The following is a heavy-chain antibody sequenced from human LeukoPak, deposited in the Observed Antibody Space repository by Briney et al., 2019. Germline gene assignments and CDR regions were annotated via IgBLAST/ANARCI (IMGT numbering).Heavy chain of an antibody. CDR2: FFLKGST. V-gene: IGHV4-38-2*02. J-gene: IGHJ4*02. CDR3: ARVARCTSCFDVDY. Sequence: SETLSLTCTVSGYSITSAYYWGWIRQPPGKGLEWIGSFFLKGSTYYNPSLKSRVPISVETTKNQSSLTLSSVTGADTAVYYCARVARCTSCFDVDYWGQGTLVTVSS. CDR1: GYSITSAYY. D-gene: IGHD2-2*01.